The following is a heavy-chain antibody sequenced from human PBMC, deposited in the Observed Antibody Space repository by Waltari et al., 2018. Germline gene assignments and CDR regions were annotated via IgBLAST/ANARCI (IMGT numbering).Heavy chain of an antibody. J-gene: IGHJ5*02. CDR1: GGSIISYY. Sequence: QVQLQESGPGLVKPSETLSLPGTVSGGSIISYYWRLIRQPPGKGLEWIGYSYYSGSTNYNPSLKSRVTISVDTSKNQFSLKLSSVTAADTAVYYCARVNCSSTSCYGPNWFDPWGQGTLVTVSS. D-gene: IGHD2-2*01. CDR2: SYYSGST. V-gene: IGHV4-59*01. CDR3: ARVNCSSTSCYGPNWFDP.